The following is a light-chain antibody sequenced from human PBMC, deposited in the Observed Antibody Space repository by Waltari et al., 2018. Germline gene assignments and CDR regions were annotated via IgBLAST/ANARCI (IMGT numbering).Light chain of an antibody. Sequence: SSELTQDPAVSVALGQTVTITCQGDSLRRYSASWYQQRPGQAPILVLYGQDNRPSGIPDRFPGSTSGDTATLTITGAQAEDEADYYCLSRDSSSTRLFGGGTRLTV. CDR2: GQD. V-gene: IGLV3-19*01. CDR1: SLRRYS. CDR3: LSRDSSSTRL. J-gene: IGLJ3*02.